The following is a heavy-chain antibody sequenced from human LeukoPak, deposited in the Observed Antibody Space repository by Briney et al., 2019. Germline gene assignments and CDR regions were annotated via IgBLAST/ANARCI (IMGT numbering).Heavy chain of an antibody. D-gene: IGHD1-26*01. CDR1: GVSISSSNSY. V-gene: IGHV4-39*01. J-gene: IGHJ4*02. Sequence: SETLSLTCTVSGVSISSSNSYWGWIRQPPGKGLEWIGSIYYSGNTYYNASLKSQVSISIDTSKNQFSLKLSSVTAADTAVYYCATLVGASFDYWGQGTLVTVSS. CDR3: ATLVGASFDY. CDR2: IYYSGNT.